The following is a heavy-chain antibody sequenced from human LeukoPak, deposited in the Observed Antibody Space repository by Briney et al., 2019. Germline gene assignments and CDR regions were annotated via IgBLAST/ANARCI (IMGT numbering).Heavy chain of an antibody. CDR1: GGSISSSSYY. CDR2: IYYSGST. D-gene: IGHD4-17*01. J-gene: IGHJ4*02. V-gene: IGHV4-39*07. Sequence: KPSETLSLTCTVSGGSISSSSYYWGWIRQPPGKGLEWIGSIYYSGSTYYNPSLKSRVTISVDTSKNQFSLKLSSVTAADTAVYYCARETGLRTFDYWGQGTLVTVSS. CDR3: ARETGLRTFDY.